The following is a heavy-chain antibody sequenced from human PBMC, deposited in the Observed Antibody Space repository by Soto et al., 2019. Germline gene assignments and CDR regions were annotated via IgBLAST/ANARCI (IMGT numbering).Heavy chain of an antibody. CDR2: IYYSGST. Sequence: PSETLSLTCTVSGGSISSYYWSWIRQPPGKGLEWIGYIYYSGSTNYNPSPKSRVTISVDTSKNQFSLKLSSVTAADTAVYYCACGYSYEGYMDVWGKGTTVTVSS. D-gene: IGHD5-18*01. J-gene: IGHJ6*03. CDR3: ACGYSYEGYMDV. CDR1: GGSISSYY. V-gene: IGHV4-59*01.